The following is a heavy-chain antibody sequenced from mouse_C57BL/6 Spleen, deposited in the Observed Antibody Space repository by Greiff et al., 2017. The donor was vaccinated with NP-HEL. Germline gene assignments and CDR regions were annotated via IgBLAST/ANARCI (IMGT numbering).Heavy chain of an antibody. CDR3: ARGGRDYFDC. CDR2: IDPSDSYT. J-gene: IGHJ2*01. CDR1: GYTFTSYW. Sequence: QVQLQQPGAELVMPGASVKLSCKASGYTFTSYWMHWVKQRPGQGLEWIGEIDPSDSYTNYNQKFKGKSTLTVDKSSSTAYMQLSSLTSEDSAVYYCARGGRDYFDCWGQGATLTVSS. V-gene: IGHV1-69*01.